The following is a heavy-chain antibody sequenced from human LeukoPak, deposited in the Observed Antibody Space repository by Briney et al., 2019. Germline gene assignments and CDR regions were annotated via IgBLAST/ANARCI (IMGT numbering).Heavy chain of an antibody. CDR2: ISSSSSYI. Sequence: PGGSLRLSCAASGFTFSSYSMNWVRQAPGKGLEWVSSISSSSSYIYYAGSVKGRSTISRDNAKNSLYLQMNSLRAEDTAVYYCARAPPDIVVVPAAMGMDVWGQGTTVTVSS. D-gene: IGHD2-2*01. CDR3: ARAPPDIVVVPAAMGMDV. CDR1: GFTFSSYS. V-gene: IGHV3-21*01. J-gene: IGHJ6*02.